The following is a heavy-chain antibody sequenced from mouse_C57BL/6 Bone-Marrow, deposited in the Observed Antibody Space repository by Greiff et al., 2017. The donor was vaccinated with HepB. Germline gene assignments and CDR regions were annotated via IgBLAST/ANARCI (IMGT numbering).Heavy chain of an antibody. Sequence: QVHVKQPGAELVRPGSSVKLSCKASGYTFTSYWMDWVKQRPGQGLEWIGNIYPSDSETHYNQKFKDKATLTVDKSSSTAYMQLSSLTSEDSAVYYCATTGRYYAMDYWGQGTSVTVSS. J-gene: IGHJ4*01. CDR1: GYTFTSYW. D-gene: IGHD3-3*01. CDR3: ATTGRYYAMDY. CDR2: IYPSDSET. V-gene: IGHV1-61*01.